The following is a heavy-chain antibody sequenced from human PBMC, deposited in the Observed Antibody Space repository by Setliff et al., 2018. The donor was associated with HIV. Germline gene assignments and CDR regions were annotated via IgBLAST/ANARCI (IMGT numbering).Heavy chain of an antibody. CDR1: GFTFSNYG. CDR2: IRYGSINK. J-gene: IGHJ4*02. D-gene: IGHD1-26*01. Sequence: TGGSLRLSCAASGFTFSNYGINWVRQAPGKGLEWVVFIRYGSINKYYADSVKGRFTISRDNSKSTLYLQMNSLRAEDTAVYYCAKDRGGGSYFDYWGQGTLVTVSS. CDR3: AKDRGGGSYFDY. V-gene: IGHV3-30*02.